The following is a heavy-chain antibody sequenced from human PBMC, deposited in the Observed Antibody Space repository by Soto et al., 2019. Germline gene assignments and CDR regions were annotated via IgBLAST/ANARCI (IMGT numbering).Heavy chain of an antibody. V-gene: IGHV5-10-1*01. CDR1: GYSFTSYW. CDR3: ARLGVLGATTTIYGMDV. D-gene: IGHD1-26*01. Sequence: PGESLKISCQCSGYSFTSYWISWVRQMPGKGLEWMGGIDPSDSYTNYSPSFQGHVTISADKSISTAYLQWSSLKASDTAMYYCARLGVLGATTTIYGMDVWGQGTTVTVSS. CDR2: IDPSDSYT. J-gene: IGHJ6*02.